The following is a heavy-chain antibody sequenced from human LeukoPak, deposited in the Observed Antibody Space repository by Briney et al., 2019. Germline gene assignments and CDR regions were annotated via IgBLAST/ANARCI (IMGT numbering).Heavy chain of an antibody. CDR2: IYYSGST. CDR1: GGSISSSSYS. J-gene: IGHJ5*02. CDR3: ARQVGYYDSLGFDP. V-gene: IGHV4-39*01. D-gene: IGHD3-22*01. Sequence: PSETLSLTCTVSGGSISSSSYSWGWIRQPPGKGLEWIGSIYYSGSTYYNPSLKGRVTISVDTSKNQFSLNLSSVTAADTAVYYCARQVGYYDSLGFDPRGQGILVTVSS.